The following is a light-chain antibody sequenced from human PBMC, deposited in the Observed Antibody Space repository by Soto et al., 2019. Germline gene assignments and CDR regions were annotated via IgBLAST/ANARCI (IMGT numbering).Light chain of an antibody. CDR1: QSISRY. Sequence: DIQMTQSPSSLSASVGDRVTITCRASQSISRYLNWYQQKPGKAPQLLIFSASSLQSGVPPRFSGSGSGADFALTISNLQPEDVAVYYCQQSFSSPMWTFGPGTQVEIK. CDR2: SAS. J-gene: IGKJ1*01. V-gene: IGKV1-39*01. CDR3: QQSFSSPMWT.